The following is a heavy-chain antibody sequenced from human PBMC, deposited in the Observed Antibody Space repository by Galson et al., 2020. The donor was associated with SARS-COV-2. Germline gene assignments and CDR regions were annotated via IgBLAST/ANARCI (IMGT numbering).Heavy chain of an antibody. J-gene: IGHJ5*02. CDR3: ARDGGGPNPWFDP. Sequence: ASETLSLTCTVSGASITSFYWGWVRQSPGKGLEWIGFVDDNGRTTHNPSVKSRVTILVDTSKNRFSLHLTSVTAADTAVYYCARDGGGPNPWFDPWGQGTLVTVSS. CDR1: GASITSFY. V-gene: IGHV4-59*01. D-gene: IGHD3-16*01. CDR2: VDDNGRT.